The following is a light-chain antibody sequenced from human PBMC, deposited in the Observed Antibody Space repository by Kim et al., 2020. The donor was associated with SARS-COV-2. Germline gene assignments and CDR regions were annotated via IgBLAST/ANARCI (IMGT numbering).Light chain of an antibody. V-gene: IGKV1-5*03. CDR3: QQYSSFPYA. J-gene: IGKJ2*01. CDR2: KAS. CDR1: QSISHW. Sequence: TQSPAPLSLSPGERFTLSCRASQSISHWLAWYQQKAGKAPRLLIYKASNLESGVPSRFSGSGSGTEFTLTISSLQPDDFATYYCQQYSSFPYAFGQGTKLEI.